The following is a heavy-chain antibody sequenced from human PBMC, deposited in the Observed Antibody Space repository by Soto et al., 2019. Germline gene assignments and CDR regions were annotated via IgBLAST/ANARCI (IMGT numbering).Heavy chain of an antibody. CDR2: IYYNGNT. CDR1: GGSINSGEHY. J-gene: IGHJ4*02. D-gene: IGHD6-19*01. Sequence: QVQLQESGPGLVKPSQTLSLTCTVSGGSINSGEHYWSWIRQPPGKGLEWIGYIYYNGNTYYNPSLKSRVTMSVDSSKNQFSLKLSSVTAADTAVYYCAHSMVVNQAVAGWRQGTLITVSS. V-gene: IGHV4-30-4*01. CDR3: AHSMVVNQAVAG.